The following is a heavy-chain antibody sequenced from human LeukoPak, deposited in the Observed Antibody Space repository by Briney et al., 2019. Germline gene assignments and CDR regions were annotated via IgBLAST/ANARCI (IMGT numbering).Heavy chain of an antibody. CDR2: ISAYNGNT. V-gene: IGHV1-18*01. CDR1: GYTFTSYG. CDR3: ARTRFWYYDSFVRPYYFDY. D-gene: IGHD3-22*01. Sequence: ASVKVSCKASGYTFTSYGISWVRQAPGQGLEWMGWISAYNGNTKYAQKLQGRVTMTTDTSTSTAYMELRSLRSDDTAVYYCARTRFWYYDSFVRPYYFDYWGQGTLVTVSS. J-gene: IGHJ4*02.